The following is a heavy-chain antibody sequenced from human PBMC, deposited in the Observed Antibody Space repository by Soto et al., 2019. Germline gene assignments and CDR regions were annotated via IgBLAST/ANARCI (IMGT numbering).Heavy chain of an antibody. CDR3: APDDRNRGRFDY. CDR1: GHTSTHNG. D-gene: IGHD1-1*01. V-gene: IGHV1-18*04. Sequence: QVHLVQSVSEVKTPGASVKVSCQASGHTSTHNGISWVRRAPGQGLEWMGWININRGDVNHAPKCQGRVPLTTDTSTKTAYLELRSPRLDDTGVYFCAPDDRNRGRFDYGGMEPGSPSLQ. CDR2: ININRGDV. J-gene: IGHJ4*01.